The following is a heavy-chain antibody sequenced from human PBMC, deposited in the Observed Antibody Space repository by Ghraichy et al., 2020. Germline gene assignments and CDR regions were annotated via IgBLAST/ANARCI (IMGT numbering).Heavy chain of an antibody. CDR2: ISSSSSYI. CDR1: GFTFSSYS. V-gene: IGHV3-21*01. D-gene: IGHD3-16*01. J-gene: IGHJ4*02. CDR3: ARDHMITFGAFDY. Sequence: ETLSLTCAASGFTFSSYSMNWVRQAPGKGLEWVSSISSSSSYIYYADSVKGRFTISRDNAKNSLYLQMNSLRAEDTAVYYCARDHMITFGAFDYWGQGTLVTVSS.